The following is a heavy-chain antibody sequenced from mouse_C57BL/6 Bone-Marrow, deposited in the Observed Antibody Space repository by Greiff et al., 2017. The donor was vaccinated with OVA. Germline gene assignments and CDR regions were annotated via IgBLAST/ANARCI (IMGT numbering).Heavy chain of an antibody. CDR1: GYTFTDYE. Sequence: QVQLKESGAELVRPGASVTLSCKASGYTFTDYEMHWVKQTPVHGLEWIGAIDPETGGTAYNQKFKGKAILTADKSSSTAYMELRSLTSEDSAVYYCASEDYSYAMDYWGQGTSVTVSS. CDR3: ASEDYSYAMDY. V-gene: IGHV1-15*01. CDR2: IDPETGGT. J-gene: IGHJ4*01. D-gene: IGHD1-1*01.